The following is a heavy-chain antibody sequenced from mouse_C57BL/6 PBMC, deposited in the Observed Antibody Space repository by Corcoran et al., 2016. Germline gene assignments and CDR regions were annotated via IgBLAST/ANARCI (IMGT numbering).Heavy chain of an antibody. CDR2: INPHNGGT. CDR3: ARSRRGLRSLDN. J-gene: IGHJ2*01. Sequence: EVQLQQSGPELVKPGASVKISCKASGYTFTDYYMNWVKQSHGKSLEWIGDINPHNGGTSYNRKFKGKATLTVDKSSSTAYMELRSLTSEDAAVYYCARSRRGLRSLDNWGQGTTLTVSS. D-gene: IGHD1-1*01. CDR1: GYTFTDYY. V-gene: IGHV1-26*01.